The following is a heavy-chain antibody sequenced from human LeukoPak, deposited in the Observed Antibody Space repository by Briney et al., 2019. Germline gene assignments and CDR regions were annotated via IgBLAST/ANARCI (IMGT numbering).Heavy chain of an antibody. CDR2: ISGSGGST. J-gene: IGHJ4*02. D-gene: IGHD3-22*01. V-gene: IGHV3-23*01. CDR1: GFTFSSYA. Sequence: GGSLRLSCAASGFTFSSYAMSWVRQAPGKGLEWVSAISGSGGSTYYADSVKGRFTISRDNSKNTLYLQMNSLRAEDTAVYYCAKPLGTMIVVATGYYFDYWGREPWSPSPQ. CDR3: AKPLGTMIVVATGYYFDY.